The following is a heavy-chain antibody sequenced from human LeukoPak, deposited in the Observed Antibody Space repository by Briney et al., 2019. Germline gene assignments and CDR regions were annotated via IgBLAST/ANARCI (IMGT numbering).Heavy chain of an antibody. J-gene: IGHJ1*01. CDR1: GFTVSSNY. V-gene: IGHV3-53*01. D-gene: IGHD3-22*01. CDR3: ARVRCNYYDSSGYYFCAEYFQH. CDR2: IYSDGST. Sequence: PGGSLRLSCAASGFTVSSNYMSRVRQAPGKGLDWVSLIYSDGSTYYADSVKGRFTISRDNSKNTLYLQMNSLRAEDTAVYYCARVRCNYYDSSGYYFCAEYFQHWGQGTLVTVSS.